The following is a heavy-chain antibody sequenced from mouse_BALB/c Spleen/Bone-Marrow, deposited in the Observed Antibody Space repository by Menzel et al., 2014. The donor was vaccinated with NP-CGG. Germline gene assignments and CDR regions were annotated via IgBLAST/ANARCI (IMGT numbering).Heavy chain of an antibody. CDR3: ARGGDGYAMDY. V-gene: IGHV1-18*01. J-gene: IGHJ4*01. Sequence: VQLQQSGPELVKPGASVKIPCKASGYTFTDYNMDWVKQSHGKSLEWIGAINPNNGGTIYNQKFKGKATLTVDKSSSTAYMELRSLTSEDTAVYYGARGGDGYAMDYWGQGTSVTVSS. D-gene: IGHD2-3*01. CDR2: INPNNGGT. CDR1: GYTFTDYN.